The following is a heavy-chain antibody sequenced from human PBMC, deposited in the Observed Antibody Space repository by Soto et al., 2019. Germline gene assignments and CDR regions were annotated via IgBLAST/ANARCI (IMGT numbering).Heavy chain of an antibody. Sequence: PSETLSLTCTVSGGSISSGGYYWSWIRQHPWKGLEWIGYIYYSGSTYYNPSLKSRVTISVDTSKNQFSLKLSSVTAADTAVYYCAREAEYYYDSSGYYHNWFDPWGQGXLVTVYS. CDR1: GGSISSGGYY. CDR3: AREAEYYYDSSGYYHNWFDP. CDR2: IYYSGST. D-gene: IGHD3-22*01. V-gene: IGHV4-31*03. J-gene: IGHJ5*02.